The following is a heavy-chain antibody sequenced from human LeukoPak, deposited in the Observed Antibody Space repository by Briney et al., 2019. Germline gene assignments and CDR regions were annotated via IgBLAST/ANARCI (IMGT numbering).Heavy chain of an antibody. J-gene: IGHJ3*02. CDR1: GGSISSYY. Sequence: SETLSLTCTVSGGSISSYYWGWIRQPPGKGLEWIGYIYYSGSTNYNPSLKSRVTISVDTSKNQFSLKLSSVTAADTAVYYCARVHPGFYGDWVDAFDIWGQGTMVTVSS. D-gene: IGHD4-17*01. CDR2: IYYSGST. V-gene: IGHV4-59*01. CDR3: ARVHPGFYGDWVDAFDI.